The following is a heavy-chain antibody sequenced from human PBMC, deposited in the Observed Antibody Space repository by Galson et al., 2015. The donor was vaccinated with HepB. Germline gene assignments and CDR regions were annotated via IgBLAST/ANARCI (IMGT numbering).Heavy chain of an antibody. D-gene: IGHD2-2*01. V-gene: IGHV4-30-2*01. Sequence: IGSGGYSWSWIRQPPGKALEWIGYIYHSGSTYYNPSLKSRVTISLDRSKNHFSPKLTSVTAADTAVYYCANRYCTSTSCAFDPWGQGTLVTVSS. CDR2: IYHSGST. CDR3: ANRYCTSTSCAFDP. CDR1: IGSGGYS. J-gene: IGHJ5*02.